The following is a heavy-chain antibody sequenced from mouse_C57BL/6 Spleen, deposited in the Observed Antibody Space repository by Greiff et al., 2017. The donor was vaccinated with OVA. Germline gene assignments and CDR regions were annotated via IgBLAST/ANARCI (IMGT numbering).Heavy chain of an antibody. V-gene: IGHV5-9-1*02. CDR3: TRSLPRGYAMDY. J-gene: IGHJ4*01. CDR2: ISSGGDYI. CDR1: GFTFSSYA. Sequence: EVQGVESGEGLVKPGGSLKLSCAASGFTFSSYAMSWVRQTPEKRLEWVAYISSGGDYIYYADTVQGRFTISRDNARNPLYLQLSSLKSEDTAMYYCTRSLPRGYAMDYWGQGTSVTVSS.